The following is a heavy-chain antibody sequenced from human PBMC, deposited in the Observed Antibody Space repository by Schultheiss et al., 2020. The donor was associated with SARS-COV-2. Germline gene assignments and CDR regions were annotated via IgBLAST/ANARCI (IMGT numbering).Heavy chain of an antibody. V-gene: IGHV4-39*01. CDR2: INHSGST. Sequence: SQTLSLTCTVSGGSVSSGSYYWSWIRQPPGKGLEWIGEINHSGSTNYNPSLKSRVTISVDTSKNQFSLMLSSLTAADTAVYYCARLHYHYGMDVWGQGTTVTVSS. CDR1: GGSVSSGSYY. CDR3: ARLHYHYGMDV. J-gene: IGHJ6*02.